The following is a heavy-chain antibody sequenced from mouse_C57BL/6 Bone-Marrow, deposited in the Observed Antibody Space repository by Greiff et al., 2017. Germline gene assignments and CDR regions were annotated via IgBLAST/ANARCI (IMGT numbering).Heavy chain of an antibody. CDR3: ARDYGSYFDY. CDR2: IYPGSGNT. V-gene: IGHV1-81*01. Sequence: VQLQQSGGELARPGASVKLSCKASGYTFTSYGIRWVKQRPGQGLEWIGEIYPGSGNTYYNEKFKGKATLTADKSSSTAYIELRSLTSEDSAVYFCARDYGSYFDYWGQGTTLTVSA. D-gene: IGHD1-1*01. CDR1: GYTFTSYG. J-gene: IGHJ2*01.